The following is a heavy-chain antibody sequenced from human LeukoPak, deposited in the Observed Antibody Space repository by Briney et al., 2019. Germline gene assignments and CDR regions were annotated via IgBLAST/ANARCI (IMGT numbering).Heavy chain of an antibody. CDR3: ARGPGYSTYDY. V-gene: IGHV4-31*03. D-gene: IGHD1-26*01. Sequence: SETLSLTCTVSGGSISSGVYYWSWIRQHPGKGLEWIGYIYYSGSTYYNPSLKSRVTISVDTSKNQFSLKLSSVTAADTAVYYCARGPGYSTYDYWGQGTLVTVSS. CDR2: IYYSGST. CDR1: GGSISSGVYY. J-gene: IGHJ4*02.